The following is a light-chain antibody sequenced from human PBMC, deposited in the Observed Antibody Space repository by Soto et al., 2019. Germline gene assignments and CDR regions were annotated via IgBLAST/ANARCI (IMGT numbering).Light chain of an antibody. CDR1: QCVSSSY. V-gene: IGKV3-20*01. J-gene: IGKJ1*01. CDR2: GAS. Sequence: ESGLTQSPGTLALAPGERATLSCRARQCVSSSYLAWYQHKPGQAPRLLIYGASSRATGITDRFSGSGSGTDFTLTISRLEPEDFAVYYCQQYGSSPWTFGQGTKVEIK. CDR3: QQYGSSPWT.